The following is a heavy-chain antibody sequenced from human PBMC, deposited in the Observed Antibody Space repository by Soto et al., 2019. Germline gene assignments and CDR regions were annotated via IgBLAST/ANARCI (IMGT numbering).Heavy chain of an antibody. D-gene: IGHD3-3*01. J-gene: IGHJ5*02. CDR1: GGSFSGYY. Sequence: PSETLSLTCAVYGGSFSGYYWSWIRQPPGKGLEWIGEINHSGSTNYNPSLKSRVTISVDTSKNQFSLKLSSVTAADTAVYYCAREKLRGITIFGVVTKQVNWFDPWGQGTLVTVSS. CDR3: AREKLRGITIFGVVTKQVNWFDP. CDR2: INHSGST. V-gene: IGHV4-34*01.